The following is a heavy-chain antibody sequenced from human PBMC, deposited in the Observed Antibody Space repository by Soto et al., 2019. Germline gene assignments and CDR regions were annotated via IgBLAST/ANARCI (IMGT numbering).Heavy chain of an antibody. CDR3: ARALDWTFHY. D-gene: IGHD1-1*01. V-gene: IGHV4-59*08. Sequence: SETLSLTCTVSGYSIRSYYWSWIRQPSGKGLEWIGYIHFDGSTSYNPSLKSRVTISVDTSKNQFSLKLNSVTAADTAVYYCARALDWTFHYWGQGTLVTVS. CDR1: GYSIRSYY. CDR2: IHFDGST. J-gene: IGHJ4*02.